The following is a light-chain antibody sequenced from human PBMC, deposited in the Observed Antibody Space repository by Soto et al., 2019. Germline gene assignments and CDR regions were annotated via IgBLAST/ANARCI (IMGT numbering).Light chain of an antibody. J-gene: IGLJ1*01. CDR1: SSDVGACNF. Sequence: QSALTQPASVSGSPGQSITISCTGTSSDVGACNFVSWHQQHPGKAPKLMIYNVYDRPSGISYRFSGSKSGNTASLTISGLQGEDEADYYCSAYTVSRTYVFGTGTKLTVL. CDR2: NVY. CDR3: SAYTVSRTYV. V-gene: IGLV2-14*03.